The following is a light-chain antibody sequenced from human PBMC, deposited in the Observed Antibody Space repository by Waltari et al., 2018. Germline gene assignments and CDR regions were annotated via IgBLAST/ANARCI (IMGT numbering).Light chain of an antibody. J-gene: IGKJ2*01. V-gene: IGKV3-20*01. CDR2: GAS. CDR1: QSITKKF. Sequence: VLTQSPGTLSFSPGERATLSCRASQSITKKFFAWYQQKPGQAPRLLIYGASSRAAGIPDRFSGSGSGTDFTLTISRLEPEDSAVYYCQQYGSSVMYTFGQGTKLEIK. CDR3: QQYGSSVMYT.